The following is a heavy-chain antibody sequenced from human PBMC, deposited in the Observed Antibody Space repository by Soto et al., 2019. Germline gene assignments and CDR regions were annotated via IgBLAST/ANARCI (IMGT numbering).Heavy chain of an antibody. CDR1: GYTFTSHG. J-gene: IGHJ3*02. CDR3: VRGVINDAFDI. D-gene: IGHD3-10*01. Sequence: QGQLVQSGAEVKKPGASVKVSCKASGYTFTSHGITWVRQAPGQGLEWMGWISAYKGRTDYAQRVQGRVTMTTDTSTSTAYMELRSLRSDDTAVYYCVRGVINDAFDIWGQGTMVTVSS. CDR2: ISAYKGRT. V-gene: IGHV1-18*01.